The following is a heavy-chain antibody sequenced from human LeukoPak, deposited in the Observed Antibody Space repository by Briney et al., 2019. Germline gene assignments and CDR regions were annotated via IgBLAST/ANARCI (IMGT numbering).Heavy chain of an antibody. V-gene: IGHV4-61*02. D-gene: IGHD2-8*02. CDR2: IYTSGST. Sequence: SQTLSLTCTVSGGSISSGSYYWSWIRQPAGKGLEWIGRIYTSGSTNYNPSLKSRVTISVDTSKNQFSLKLSSVTAADTAVYYCARHSYWSDAFDIWGQGTMVTVSS. J-gene: IGHJ3*02. CDR1: GGSISSGSYY. CDR3: ARHSYWSDAFDI.